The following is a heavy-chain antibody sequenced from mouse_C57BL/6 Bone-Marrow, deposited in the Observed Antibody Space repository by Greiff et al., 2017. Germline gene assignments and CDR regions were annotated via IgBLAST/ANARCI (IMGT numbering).Heavy chain of an antibody. V-gene: IGHV1-42*01. CDR2: INPSTGGT. Sequence: VQLQQSGPELVKPGASVKISCKASGYSFTGYYMNWVKQSPEKSLEWVGEINPSTGGTTYNQKFKAKATLTVDKSSSTAYMQRKSLTSEDSAVYYCARGHQLAPLDYWGQGTTLTVSS. J-gene: IGHJ2*01. CDR3: ARGHQLAPLDY. CDR1: GYSFTGYY. D-gene: IGHD4-1*02.